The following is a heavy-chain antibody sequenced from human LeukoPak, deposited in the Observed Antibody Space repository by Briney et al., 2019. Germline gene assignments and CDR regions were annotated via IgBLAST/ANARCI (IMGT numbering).Heavy chain of an antibody. CDR3: ARTWGSRYYGMDV. V-gene: IGHV3-48*04. D-gene: IGHD7-27*01. CDR2: ISRSGSMK. CDR1: GFTFSNYG. Sequence: PGRSLRLSCAASGFTFSNYGMHWVRQAPGKGLEWVSYISRSGSMKYYADSVKGRFTISRDNAKNSLYLQMNSLRGEDTAVYYCARTWGSRYYGMDVWGQGTTVTVSS. J-gene: IGHJ6*02.